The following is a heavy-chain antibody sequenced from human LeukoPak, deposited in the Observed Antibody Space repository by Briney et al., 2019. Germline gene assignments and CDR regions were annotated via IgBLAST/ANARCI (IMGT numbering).Heavy chain of an antibody. D-gene: IGHD6-13*01. CDR1: GFTVSTNY. Sequence: PGGSLRLSCAASGFTVSTNYMSWVRQGPGKGLEWISVVYTGGSTYYADSVKGLFTISRDNSKNTLYLQMNSLRAEDTAVYYCATSPASSCLDYWGQGTLVTVSS. V-gene: IGHV3-53*01. CDR2: VYTGGST. J-gene: IGHJ4*02. CDR3: ATSPASSCLDY.